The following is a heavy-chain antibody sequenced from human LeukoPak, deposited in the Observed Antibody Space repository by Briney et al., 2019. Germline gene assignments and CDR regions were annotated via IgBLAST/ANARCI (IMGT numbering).Heavy chain of an antibody. J-gene: IGHJ4*02. CDR3: ARGTDIVATIPAY. D-gene: IGHD5-12*01. V-gene: IGHV3-7*04. Sequence: GGSLRLSCAASGFTFSSYWMSWVRQAPGKGLEWVANIKQDGSEKYYVDSVKGRFTISRDNAKNSLYLQMNSLRAEDTAVYYCARGTDIVATIPAYWGQGTLVTVSS. CDR2: IKQDGSEK. CDR1: GFTFSSYW.